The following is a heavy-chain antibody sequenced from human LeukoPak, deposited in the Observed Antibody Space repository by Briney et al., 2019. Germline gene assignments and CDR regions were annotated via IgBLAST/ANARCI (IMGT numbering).Heavy chain of an antibody. J-gene: IGHJ4*02. CDR3: AKDISPLYSSSWYGGFDY. CDR2: ISWNSGSI. D-gene: IGHD6-13*01. CDR1: GFTFDDYA. Sequence: GGSLRLSCAASGFTFDDYAMHWVRHAPGKGLEGVSGISWNSGSIVYADSVKGRFTISRDNAKNSLYLQMNSLRAENTALYYCAKDISPLYSSSWYGGFDYWGQGTLVTVSS. V-gene: IGHV3-9*01.